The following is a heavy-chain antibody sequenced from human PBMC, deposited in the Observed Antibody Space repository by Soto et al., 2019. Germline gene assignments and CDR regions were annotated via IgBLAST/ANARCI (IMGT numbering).Heavy chain of an antibody. D-gene: IGHD6-6*01. V-gene: IGHV3-15*01. CDR1: GFSFPNAW. CDR3: TTSGPHRSSSLWFDT. Sequence: EVQLVESGGGLVAPGGSLRLSCAASGFSFPNAWMTWVRQAPGKGLEWVGRIKTTTDGGTTDYAATVKGRFTISRDDSKNALYLQMHSLNTEETAVYYCTTSGPHRSSSLWFDTWCQGTLVTVSS. CDR2: IKTTTDGGTT. J-gene: IGHJ5*02.